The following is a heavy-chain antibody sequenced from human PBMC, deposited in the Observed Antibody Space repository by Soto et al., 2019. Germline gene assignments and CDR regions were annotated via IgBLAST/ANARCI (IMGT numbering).Heavy chain of an antibody. J-gene: IGHJ4*02. D-gene: IGHD3-10*01. V-gene: IGHV4-4*02. CDR1: GVSISSGNW. Sequence: SETLSLTCAVSGVSISSGNWWTWVRQSPQRGLEYIGEIFHDGTANYYPSFERRVAISVDTSKNQFSLKLTSVTAADTAIYFCATLVYETRLNYMYFDFWGQGTLVTVYS. CDR3: ATLVYETRLNYMYFDF. CDR2: IFHDGTA.